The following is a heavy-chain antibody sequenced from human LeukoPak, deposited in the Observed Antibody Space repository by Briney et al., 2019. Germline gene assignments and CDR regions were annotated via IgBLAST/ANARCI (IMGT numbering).Heavy chain of an antibody. CDR2: ISYDGGNK. CDR3: AKGDRRYCSSTSCYGSDY. V-gene: IGHV3-30*18. Sequence: PGRSLRLSCAASGFTFSSYGMHWVRQAPGKGLEWVAVISYDGGNKYYADSVKGRFTISRDNSKNTLYLQMNSLRAEDTAVYYCAKGDRRYCSSTSCYGSDYWGQGTLVTVSS. J-gene: IGHJ4*02. CDR1: GFTFSSYG. D-gene: IGHD2-2*01.